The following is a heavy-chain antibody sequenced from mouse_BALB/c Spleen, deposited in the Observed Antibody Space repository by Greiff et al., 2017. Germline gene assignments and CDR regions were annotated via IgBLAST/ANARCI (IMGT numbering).Heavy chain of an antibody. CDR1: GFSLTSYG. CDR2: IWAGGST. V-gene: IGHV2-9*02. Sequence: QVQLQQSGPGLVAPSQSLSITCTVSGFSLTSYGVHWVRQPPGKGLEWLGVIWAGGSTNYNSALMSRLSISKDNSKSQVFLKMNSLQTDDTAMYYCASPSSYYGNYGVFAYWGQGTLVTVSA. J-gene: IGHJ3*01. D-gene: IGHD2-10*01. CDR3: ASPSSYYGNYGVFAY.